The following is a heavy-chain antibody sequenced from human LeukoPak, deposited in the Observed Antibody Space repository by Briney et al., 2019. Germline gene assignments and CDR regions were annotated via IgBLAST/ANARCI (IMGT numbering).Heavy chain of an antibody. D-gene: IGHD3-10*01. Sequence: PSETLSLTCAVYGGSFSGYYWSWIRQPPGKGLEWIGEINHSGSTNYNPSLKSRVTISVDTSKNQFSLKLSSVTAADTAVYYCARVTSGVRGVPHFDYWGQGTLVTVSS. CDR3: ARVTSGVRGVPHFDY. J-gene: IGHJ4*02. CDR2: INHSGST. V-gene: IGHV4-34*01. CDR1: GGSFSGYY.